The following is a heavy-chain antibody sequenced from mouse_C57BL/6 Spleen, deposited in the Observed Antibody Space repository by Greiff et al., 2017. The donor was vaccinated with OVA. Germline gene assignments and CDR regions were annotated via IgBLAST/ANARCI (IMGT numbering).Heavy chain of an antibody. J-gene: IGHJ2*01. D-gene: IGHD1-1*01. Sequence: EVKVEESGPGLVKPSQSLSLTCSVTGYSITSGYYWNWIRQFPGNKLEWMGYISYDGSNNYNPSLKNRISITRDTSKNQFFLKLNSVTTEDTATYYCASATTVEYYFDYWGQGTTLTVSS. CDR3: ASATTVEYYFDY. CDR1: GYSITSGYY. V-gene: IGHV3-6*01. CDR2: ISYDGSN.